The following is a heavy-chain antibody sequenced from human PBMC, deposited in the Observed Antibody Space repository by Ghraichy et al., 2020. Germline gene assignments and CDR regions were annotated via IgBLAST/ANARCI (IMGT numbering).Heavy chain of an antibody. CDR1: GYTFTSYD. D-gene: IGHD6-19*01. CDR2: MNPNSGNT. Sequence: ASVKVSCKASGYTFTSYDINWVRQATGQGLEWMGWMNPNSGNTGYAQKFQGRVTMTRNTSISTAYMELSSLRSEDTAVYYCARGIQWLVEGDNWFDPWGQGTLVTVSS. CDR3: ARGIQWLVEGDNWFDP. V-gene: IGHV1-8*01. J-gene: IGHJ5*02.